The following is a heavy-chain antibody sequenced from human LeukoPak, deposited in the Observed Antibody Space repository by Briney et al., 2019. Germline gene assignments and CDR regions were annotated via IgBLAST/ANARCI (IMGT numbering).Heavy chain of an antibody. J-gene: IGHJ5*02. V-gene: IGHV3-21*01. CDR2: ISSSSRYT. D-gene: IGHD3-3*01. Sequence: GGSLRLSCAASGFSLRDYSMDWVRQAPGKGLEWVSSISSSSRYTFYVDSVKGRFTISRDNAKNSLYLQMNSLRVEDTAVYYCARDEARGYDFRPQNHWGQGTLVSVSS. CDR3: ARDEARGYDFRPQNH. CDR1: GFSLRDYS.